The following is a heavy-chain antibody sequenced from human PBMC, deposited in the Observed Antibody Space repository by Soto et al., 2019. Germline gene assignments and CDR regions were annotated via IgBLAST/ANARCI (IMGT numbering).Heavy chain of an antibody. Sequence: EVQLVQSGAEVKKPGESLRISCKGSGYSFTSYWISWVRQMPGKGLEWRGRIDPSDSYTNYSPSFQGHVTISADKSISTAYLQWSSLKASDTAMYYCARLAMWSRYSSGGFDYWGQGTLVTVSS. D-gene: IGHD6-19*01. CDR3: ARLAMWSRYSSGGFDY. CDR1: GYSFTSYW. V-gene: IGHV5-10-1*01. CDR2: IDPSDSYT. J-gene: IGHJ4*02.